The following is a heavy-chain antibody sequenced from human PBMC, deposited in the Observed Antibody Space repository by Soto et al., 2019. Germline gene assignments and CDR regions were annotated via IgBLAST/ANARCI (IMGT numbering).Heavy chain of an antibody. CDR1: GFTFSSYG. Sequence: QVQLVESGGGVFQPGRSLRLSCAASGFTFSSYGMHCVRQAPGKGLEWVAVIWYDGSNKYYADSVKGRFTISRDNSKNTLYLQMNSLRAEDTAVYYCARDRNGDYAYYYYYYMDVWGKGTTVTVSS. CDR3: ARDRNGDYAYYYYYYMDV. V-gene: IGHV3-33*01. D-gene: IGHD4-17*01. CDR2: IWYDGSNK. J-gene: IGHJ6*03.